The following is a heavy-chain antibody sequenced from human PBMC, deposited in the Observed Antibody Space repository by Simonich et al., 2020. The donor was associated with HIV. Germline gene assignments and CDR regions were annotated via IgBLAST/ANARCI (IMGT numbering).Heavy chain of an antibody. CDR1: GYSISSGYF. D-gene: IGHD6-19*01. V-gene: IGHV4-38-2*01. Sequence: QVQLQESGPGLVRPSETLSITCEGSGYSISSGYFWGWIRQPPGKGLEWIGCIYYSGSTYYNSALKIRVTTYVASSKNQFSLKLSSLTAADTAVYYCALRYSSAWFYYYMDVWGKGTTVTVSS. J-gene: IGHJ6*03. CDR2: IYYSGST. CDR3: ALRYSSAWFYYYMDV.